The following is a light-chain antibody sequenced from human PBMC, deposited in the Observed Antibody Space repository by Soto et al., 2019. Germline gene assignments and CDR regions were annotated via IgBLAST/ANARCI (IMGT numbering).Light chain of an antibody. CDR2: EDS. CDR3: CSYADSSTYV. V-gene: IGLV2-23*01. Sequence: QSVLTQPASASGSPGQSITISCTGTSSDVGSYNLVSWYQQHPGKAPKLIIYEDSKRPSGVSSRFSGSKSGNTASLTISGLQTEDEADYYCCSYADSSTYVFGTGTKLTVL. J-gene: IGLJ1*01. CDR1: SSDVGSYNL.